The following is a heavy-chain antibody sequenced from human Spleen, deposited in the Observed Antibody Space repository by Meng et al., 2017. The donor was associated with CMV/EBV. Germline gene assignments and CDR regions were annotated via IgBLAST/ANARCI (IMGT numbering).Heavy chain of an antibody. CDR1: GGSFSGYY. CDR3: AKGGYDYSYFDY. Sequence: QVRLQQWGAGLLKPPETLSLTCAVYGGSFSGYYWSWIRQPPGKGLEWIGEINHSGSTNYNPSLKSRVTISVDTSKNQFSLKLSSVTAADTAVYYCAKGGYDYSYFDYWGQGTLVTVSS. CDR2: INHSGST. V-gene: IGHV4-34*01. D-gene: IGHD5-12*01. J-gene: IGHJ4*02.